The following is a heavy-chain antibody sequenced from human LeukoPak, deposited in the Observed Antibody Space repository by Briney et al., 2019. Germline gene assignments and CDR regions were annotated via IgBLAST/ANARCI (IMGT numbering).Heavy chain of an antibody. D-gene: IGHD5-18*01. CDR1: GGSVSSGSYY. V-gene: IGHV4-61*01. J-gene: IGHJ4*02. CDR2: IYYSGST. CDR3: ARADSYGFYFDY. Sequence: SETLSLTCTVSGGSVSSGSYYWSWIRQPPGKGLEWIGYIYYSGSTNYNPSLKSRVTISVDTSKNQFSLKLSSVTAADTAVYYCARADSYGFYFDYWGQGTLVTVFS.